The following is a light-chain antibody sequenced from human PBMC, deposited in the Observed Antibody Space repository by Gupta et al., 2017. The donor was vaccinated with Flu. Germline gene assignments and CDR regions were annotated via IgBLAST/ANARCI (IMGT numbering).Light chain of an antibody. J-gene: IGKJ2*01. CDR1: QNINSW. V-gene: IGKV1-5*03. Sequence: DIQMTQSPSTLSASIGDRVTITCRASQNINSWLAWFQQKPGKTPKLLIYKASNLERGVPSRFSGSGSGTEFTLTISSLQPDDFATYYCQQYNDFGYTFGQGTKVDIQ. CDR2: KAS. CDR3: QQYNDFGYT.